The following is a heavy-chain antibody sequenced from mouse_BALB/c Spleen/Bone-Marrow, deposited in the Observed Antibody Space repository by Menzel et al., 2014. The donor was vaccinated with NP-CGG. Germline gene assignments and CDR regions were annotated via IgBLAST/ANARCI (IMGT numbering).Heavy chain of an antibody. CDR2: SRNKAKYYTT. CDR3: ARDVGYGNYFVY. CDR1: GFTFSDFY. V-gene: IGHV7-1*02. D-gene: IGHD2-10*02. J-gene: IGHJ3*01. Sequence: VQLQQSGGGLVQPGDSLRLSCATSGFTFSDFYMEWVRQPPGKRLEWIAASRNKAKYYTTEYSASVKGRFIVSRDTSQSVLYLKMNALRAEDTAIYYCARDVGYGNYFVYWGQGTLVTVSA.